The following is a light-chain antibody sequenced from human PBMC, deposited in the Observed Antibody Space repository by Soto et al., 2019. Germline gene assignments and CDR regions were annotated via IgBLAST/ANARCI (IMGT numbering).Light chain of an antibody. Sequence: EIVMTQSPATLSMSPGQRVTLSCRASQSVSSNLAWNQQKPGQAPRLLIYGASTRATGIPDRFSGSGSGTEFILTISRLQSEDFAVYYCQQYNIWPWTFGQGTKVEIK. J-gene: IGKJ1*01. CDR1: QSVSSN. V-gene: IGKV3-15*01. CDR3: QQYNIWPWT. CDR2: GAS.